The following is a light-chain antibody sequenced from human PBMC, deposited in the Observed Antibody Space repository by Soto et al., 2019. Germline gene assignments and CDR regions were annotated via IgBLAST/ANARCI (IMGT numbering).Light chain of an antibody. Sequence: EIVMTQSPATLSVSPGERATLSCRASQSVSNNLAWYQQKPGQAPRLLIYGASTRATGIPDRFSGSGSGTEFSLTIGFLQTNAFAVYYCQQYNNWPRSFGQGTQVEIK. CDR2: GAS. J-gene: IGKJ1*01. V-gene: IGKV3-15*01. CDR1: QSVSNN. CDR3: QQYNNWPRS.